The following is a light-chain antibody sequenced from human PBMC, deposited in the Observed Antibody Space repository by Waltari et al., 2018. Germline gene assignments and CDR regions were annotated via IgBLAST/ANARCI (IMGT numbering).Light chain of an antibody. J-gene: IGKJ1*01. CDR2: KAS. CDR1: QSISDW. V-gene: IGKV1-5*03. CDR3: QQSYSYWT. Sequence: DIQMTPSPSTLSASVGDRVTITCRASQSISDWLAWYQQKPGKAPKLLIYKASSLEGGVPSRFSGSGSGTEFTLTISSLQPDDFATYYCQQSYSYWTFGQGTKVEIK.